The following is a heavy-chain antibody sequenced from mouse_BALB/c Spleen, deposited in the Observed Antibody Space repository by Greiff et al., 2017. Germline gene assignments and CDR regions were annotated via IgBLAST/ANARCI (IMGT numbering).Heavy chain of an antibody. V-gene: IGHV1S81*02. CDR3: AIYSPDY. Sequence: QVQLQQPGAELVKPGASVKLSCKASGYTFTSYWMHWVKQRPGQGLEWIGEINPSNGRTNYNEKFKSKATLTVDKSSSTAYMQLSSLTSEDSAVYYCAIYSPDYWAKAPLSQSPQ. CDR2: INPSNGRT. J-gene: IGHJ2*01. D-gene: IGHD2-12*01. CDR1: GYTFTSYW.